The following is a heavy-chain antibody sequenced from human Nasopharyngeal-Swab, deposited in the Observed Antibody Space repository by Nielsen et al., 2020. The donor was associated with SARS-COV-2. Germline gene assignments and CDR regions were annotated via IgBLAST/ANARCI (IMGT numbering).Heavy chain of an antibody. CDR3: AKEGATGWFDP. V-gene: IGHV4-59*11. Sequence: GSLRLSCTVSGVSITSQYWSWIRQPPGKGLEWIGYISHNSGTSYNPSLKSRVTMVMDTSKNQFSLRLRSVTAADTAVYYCAKEGATGWFDPWGQGTLVTVSS. J-gene: IGHJ5*02. CDR1: GVSITSQY. CDR2: ISHNSGT.